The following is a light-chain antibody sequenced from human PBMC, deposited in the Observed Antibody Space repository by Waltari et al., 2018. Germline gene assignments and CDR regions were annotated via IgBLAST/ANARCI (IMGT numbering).Light chain of an antibody. Sequence: DIQMTQSPSTLSASVGDTVTITCRASQSVSPCLAWYQQKPGKAPKLLIYQASNLGKGAPSRCSGSGSGTEFTLTISSLQPDDFATYYCQQYHSFSVTFGGGTKVEIK. CDR3: QQYHSFSVT. J-gene: IGKJ4*01. CDR1: QSVSPC. V-gene: IGKV1-5*03. CDR2: QAS.